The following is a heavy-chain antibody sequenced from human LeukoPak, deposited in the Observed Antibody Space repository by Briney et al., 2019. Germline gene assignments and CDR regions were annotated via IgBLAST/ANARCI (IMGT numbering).Heavy chain of an antibody. Sequence: GGSLRLSCAASGFTFSSYWMHWVRQAPGKGLVWVSRINSDGRSTSYADSVTGRFTISRDNAKNTLYLQMNILRAEDTAVYYCVRDVWGDRDSYFDYWGQGTLVTVSS. CDR1: GFTFSSYW. V-gene: IGHV3-74*01. CDR3: VRDVWGDRDSYFDY. D-gene: IGHD2-21*01. J-gene: IGHJ4*02. CDR2: INSDGRST.